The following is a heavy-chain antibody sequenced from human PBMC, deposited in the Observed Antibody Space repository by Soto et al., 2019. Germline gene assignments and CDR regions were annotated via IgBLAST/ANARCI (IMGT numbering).Heavy chain of an antibody. V-gene: IGHV1-69*13. J-gene: IGHJ6*02. CDR1: GGTFSSYA. D-gene: IGHD6-13*01. CDR2: IIPIFGTA. CDR3: ARPGIAAAGTYGYYYGMDV. Sequence: RASVKVSCKASGGTFSSYAISWVRQAPGQGLEWMGGIIPIFGTANYAQKFQGRVTITADESTSTAYMELSSLRAEDTAVYYCARPGIAAAGTYGYYYGMDVWGQGTTVTVSS.